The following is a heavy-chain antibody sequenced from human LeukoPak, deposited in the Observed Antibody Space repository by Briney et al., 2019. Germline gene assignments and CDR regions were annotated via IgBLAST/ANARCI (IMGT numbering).Heavy chain of an antibody. J-gene: IGHJ4*02. CDR3: ATVAVYSSGSYYPDY. Sequence: GASVKVSCKVSGYTLTELSTHWVRQAPGKGLEWMGGFDPEDGETIYAQKFQGRVTMTEDTSTDTAYMELSSLRSEDTAVYYCATVAVYSSGSYYPDYWGQGTLVTVSS. CDR1: GYTLTELS. CDR2: FDPEDGET. D-gene: IGHD3-10*01. V-gene: IGHV1-24*01.